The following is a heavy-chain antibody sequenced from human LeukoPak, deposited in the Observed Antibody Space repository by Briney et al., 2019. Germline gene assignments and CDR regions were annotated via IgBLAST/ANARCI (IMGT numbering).Heavy chain of an antibody. CDR2: MNPNSGNT. CDR3: ATMVEWFGELIDY. Sequence: GASVKVSCKASGYTFTSYDINWVRQATGQGLEWMGWMNPNSGNTGYAQKFQGRVTMTRNTSISTAYMELSSLRSEDTAVYYCATMVEWFGELIDYWGQGTLVTVSS. J-gene: IGHJ4*02. V-gene: IGHV1-8*01. D-gene: IGHD3-10*01. CDR1: GYTFTSYD.